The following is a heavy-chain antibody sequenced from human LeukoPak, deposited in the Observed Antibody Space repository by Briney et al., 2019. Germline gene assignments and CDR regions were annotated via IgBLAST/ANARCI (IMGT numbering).Heavy chain of an antibody. Sequence: GGSLRLSCAASGFTFSSYAMHWVRQAPGKGLEWVAVISYDGSNKYYADSVKGRFTISRDNSKNTLYLQMNSLRAEDTAVYYCATDRAGWQPNFWGQGTLVTVSS. V-gene: IGHV3-30-3*01. D-gene: IGHD6-19*01. J-gene: IGHJ4*02. CDR2: ISYDGSNK. CDR3: ATDRAGWQPNF. CDR1: GFTFSSYA.